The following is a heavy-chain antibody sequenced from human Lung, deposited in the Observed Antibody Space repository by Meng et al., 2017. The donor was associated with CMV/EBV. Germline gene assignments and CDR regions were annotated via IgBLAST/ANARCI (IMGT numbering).Heavy chain of an antibody. CDR3: AAGPPSSSSSFFDY. J-gene: IGHJ4*02. CDR2: IYYSGST. D-gene: IGHD6-6*01. V-gene: IGHV4-61*01. Sequence: LXCTVSGGSVISGSYYWSWIRQPPGKGLEWIGYIYYSGSTNYNPSLKSRVTMSIDTSKNQFSLKLSSVTPADTAVYYCAAGPPSSSSSFFDYWGQGKXVNGAS. CDR1: GGSVISGSYY.